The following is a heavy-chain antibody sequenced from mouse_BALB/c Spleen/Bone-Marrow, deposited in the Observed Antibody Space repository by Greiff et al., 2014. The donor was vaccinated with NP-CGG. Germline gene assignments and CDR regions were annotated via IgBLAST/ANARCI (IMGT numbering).Heavy chain of an antibody. V-gene: IGHV3-1*02. J-gene: IGHJ4*01. CDR3: ARWNGYYAMDY. CDR2: IHYSGGT. D-gene: IGHD1-2*01. CDR1: GYYINRGYS. Sequence: EVQREESGPAPVKPSQSLSLTCTVTGYYINRGYSWHWIRQSPGNPLEWMGYIHYSGGTNYNPSLKSRISITRDTSKNQFFLQWKSVTTEDTATYDCARWNGYYAMDYWGRGTSVTVSA.